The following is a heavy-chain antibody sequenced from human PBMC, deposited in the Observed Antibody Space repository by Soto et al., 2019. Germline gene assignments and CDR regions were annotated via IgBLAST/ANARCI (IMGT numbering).Heavy chain of an antibody. Sequence: QVQLVQSGAEVKKPGASVKVSCKASGYTFTNYAISWVRQAPGHGLERMGWLTDYNGNTIYAQKLQGRVTMTTDTSTSTAYMELRSLRSDDTAGYYCARDSPPVDYWGQGTLVTVSS. J-gene: IGHJ4*02. CDR2: LTDYNGNT. CDR1: GYTFTNYA. V-gene: IGHV1-18*01. CDR3: ARDSPPVDY.